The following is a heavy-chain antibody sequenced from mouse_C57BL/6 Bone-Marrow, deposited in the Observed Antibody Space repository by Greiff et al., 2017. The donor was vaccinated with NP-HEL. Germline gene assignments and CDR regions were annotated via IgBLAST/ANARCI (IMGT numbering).Heavy chain of an antibody. V-gene: IGHV5-6*01. CDR1: GFTFSSYG. CDR3: ARSSGYGSDWYFDV. D-gene: IGHD1-1*01. Sequence: EVKLVESGGDLVKPGGSLKLSCAASGFTFSSYGMSWVRQTPDKRLEWVATISSGGSYTYYPDSVKGRFTISRDNAKNTLYLQMSSLKSEDTAMYYCARSSGYGSDWYFDVWGTGTTVTVSS. CDR2: ISSGGSYT. J-gene: IGHJ1*03.